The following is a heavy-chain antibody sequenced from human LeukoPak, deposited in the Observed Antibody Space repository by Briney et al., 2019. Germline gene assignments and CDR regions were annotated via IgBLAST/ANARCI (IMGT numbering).Heavy chain of an antibody. V-gene: IGHV3-48*01. CDR3: ARTAGPTRWFDL. Sequence: GGSLRLSCAASGFTFSSYSMNWVRQAPGKGLEWVSYISRSSNTIYYADSVKGRFTISRDNAKNSVHLQMSSLRVEDTAVYYCARTAGPTRWFDLWGQGTLVTVSS. D-gene: IGHD2-21*02. CDR2: ISRSSNTI. J-gene: IGHJ5*02. CDR1: GFTFSSYS.